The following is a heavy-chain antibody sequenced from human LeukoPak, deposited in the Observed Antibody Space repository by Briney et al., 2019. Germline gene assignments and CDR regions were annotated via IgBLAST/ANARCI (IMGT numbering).Heavy chain of an antibody. CDR1: GFTFSRHW. J-gene: IGHJ4*02. Sequence: GGSLRLSCAASGFTFSRHWMTWVRPAPGKGLEWVANIKHDGSEKNYVDSVKGRFTISRDNAKNSLYLQMNSLRAEDTAVYYCATPLDYFDMSDSHQGGDWGQGTLVTVSS. V-gene: IGHV3-7*03. CDR2: IKHDGSEK. CDR3: ATPLDYFDMSDSHQGGD. D-gene: IGHD3-22*01.